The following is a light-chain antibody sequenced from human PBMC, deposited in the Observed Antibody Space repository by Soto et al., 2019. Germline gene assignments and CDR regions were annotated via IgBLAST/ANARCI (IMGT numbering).Light chain of an antibody. CDR1: SSNTGKNY. CDR2: ENN. Sequence: QSVLTQPPSVSAAPGQKVTISCSGSSSNTGKNYVSWYQQFPGTAPKLLIYENNKRPSGIPDRFSGSRSGTSATLGITGLQTGDEADYYCGTWDNSLSAVVFGGGTKVTVL. V-gene: IGLV1-51*02. CDR3: GTWDNSLSAVV. J-gene: IGLJ3*02.